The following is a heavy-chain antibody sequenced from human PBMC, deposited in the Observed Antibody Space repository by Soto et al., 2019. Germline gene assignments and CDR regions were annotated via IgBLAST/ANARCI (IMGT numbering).Heavy chain of an antibody. CDR1: GGTFGTYT. CDR3: ARDTTY. J-gene: IGHJ4*02. V-gene: IGHV1-69*02. D-gene: IGHD5-18*01. Sequence: QVKLVQSGAEVQKPGSSVKVSCKASGGTFGTYTISWVRQAPGQGLEWMGRIIPYLDITDYAQKFQGRFTIAADKSTTTAYMELNSLRSEDTAVYFCARDTTYWGQGTLVTVSS. CDR2: IIPYLDIT.